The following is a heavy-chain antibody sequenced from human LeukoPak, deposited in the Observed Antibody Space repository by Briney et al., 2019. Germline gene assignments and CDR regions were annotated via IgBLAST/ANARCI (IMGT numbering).Heavy chain of an antibody. CDR3: TRVTGYYDFWSGPNYYGMDV. CDR2: IHDSGST. D-gene: IGHD3-3*01. J-gene: IGHJ6*02. V-gene: IGHV4-59*12. CDR1: GGSISTYF. Sequence: SETLSLTCSVSGGSISTYFWSWIRQPPGKGLEWIGYIHDSGSTNYNPSLKSRVTISVDTSKNQFSLKLSSVTAADTAVYYCTRVTGYYDFWSGPNYYGMDVWGQGTTVTVSS.